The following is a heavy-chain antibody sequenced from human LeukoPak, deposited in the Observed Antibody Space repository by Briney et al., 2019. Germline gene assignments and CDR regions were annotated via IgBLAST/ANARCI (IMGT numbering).Heavy chain of an antibody. Sequence: PSETLSLTCTVSGGSISSSSYYWGWIRQPPGKGLEWIGSIYYSGSTYYNPSLKSRVTISVDTSKNQFSLKLSSVTAADTAVYYCARQNYYDSSGYWQSLYYYGMDVWGQGTTVTVSS. CDR3: ARQNYYDSSGYWQSLYYYGMDV. V-gene: IGHV4-39*01. D-gene: IGHD3-22*01. J-gene: IGHJ6*02. CDR2: IYYSGST. CDR1: GGSISSSSYY.